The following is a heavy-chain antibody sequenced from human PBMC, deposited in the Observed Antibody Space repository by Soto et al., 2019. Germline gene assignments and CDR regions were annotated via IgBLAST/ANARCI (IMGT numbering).Heavy chain of an antibody. CDR1: GGSISSYY. V-gene: IGHV4-4*07. J-gene: IGHJ4*02. CDR2: IYSSGST. CDR3: ARSGGSFNLDY. Sequence: SETLSLTCTVSGGSISSYYWSWIRQPAGEGLEWIGRIYSSGSTSYNPSLKSRVTMSVDTSKNQFPLNLISVTAADTAVYYCARSGGSFNLDYWGLGTLVTVSS. D-gene: IGHD1-26*01.